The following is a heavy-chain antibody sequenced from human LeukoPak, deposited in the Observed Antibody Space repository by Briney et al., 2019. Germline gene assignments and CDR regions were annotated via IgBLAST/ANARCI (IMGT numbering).Heavy chain of an antibody. CDR1: GFTFSSYA. J-gene: IGHJ6*02. V-gene: IGHV3-64*01. CDR2: ISSNGGST. Sequence: GGSLRLSCAASGFTFSSYAMHWVRLAPGKGLEYVSAISSNGGSTYYANSVKGRFTISRDNSKNTLYLQMGSRRAEDMAVYYCARAGTTETAYGMDVWGQGTTVTVSS. CDR3: ARAGTTETAYGMDV. D-gene: IGHD1-1*01.